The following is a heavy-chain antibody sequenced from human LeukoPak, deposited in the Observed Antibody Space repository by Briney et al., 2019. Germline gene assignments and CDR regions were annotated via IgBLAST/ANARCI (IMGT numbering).Heavy chain of an antibody. CDR2: ISYDGSNK. D-gene: IGHD6-13*01. Sequence: GGSLRLSCVASGFTFSSYGMHWVRQAPGKGPEWVAVISYDGSNKYYADSVKGRFTISRDNSKNTLYLQMNSLRAEDTAVYYCAKVAAAGPFDYWGQGTLVTVSS. CDR3: AKVAAAGPFDY. V-gene: IGHV3-30*18. J-gene: IGHJ4*02. CDR1: GFTFSSYG.